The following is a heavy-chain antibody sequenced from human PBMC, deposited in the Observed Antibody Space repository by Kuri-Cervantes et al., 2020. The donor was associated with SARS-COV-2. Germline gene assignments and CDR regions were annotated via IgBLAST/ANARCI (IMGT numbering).Heavy chain of an antibody. J-gene: IGHJ6*03. D-gene: IGHD2-15*01. Sequence: GESLKISCAASGFTFSSYSMNWVRQAPGKGLEWVSSISSSSYIYYADSVKGRFTISRDNAKNSLYLQMNSLRAEDTAVYYCARNIGSGKDIYYYYMDVWGKGTTVTVSS. CDR3: ARNIGSGKDIYYYYMDV. V-gene: IGHV3-21*01. CDR1: GFTFSSYS. CDR2: ISSSSYI.